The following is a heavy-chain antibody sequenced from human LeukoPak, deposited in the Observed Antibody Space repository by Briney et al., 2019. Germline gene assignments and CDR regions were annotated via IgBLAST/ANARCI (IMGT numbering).Heavy chain of an antibody. V-gene: IGHV1-24*01. CDR2: FDPEDGET. J-gene: IGHJ6*04. CDR1: GYTLTELS. D-gene: IGHD3-22*01. Sequence: GASVKVSCKVSGYTLTELSMHWVRQAPGKGLEWMGGFDPEDGETIYAQKFQGRVTMTEDTSTDTAYMELSSLRSEDTAVYYCATDSGSSGYSYYYGMDVGGKGTTVTVSS. CDR3: ATDSGSSGYSYYYGMDV.